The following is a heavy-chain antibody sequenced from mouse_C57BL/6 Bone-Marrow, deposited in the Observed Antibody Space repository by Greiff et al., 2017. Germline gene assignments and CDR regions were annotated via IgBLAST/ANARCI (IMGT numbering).Heavy chain of an antibody. D-gene: IGHD4-1*01. J-gene: IGHJ2*01. CDR2: ISSGSSTI. Sequence: EVQVVESGGGLVKPGGSLKLSCAASGFTFSDYGMHWVRQAPEKGLEWVAYISSGSSTIYYADTVKGRFPISRDNAKNTLFLQMTSLRSEDTAMYYCARTGSFDYWGQGTTLTVSS. V-gene: IGHV5-17*01. CDR1: GFTFSDYG. CDR3: ARTGSFDY.